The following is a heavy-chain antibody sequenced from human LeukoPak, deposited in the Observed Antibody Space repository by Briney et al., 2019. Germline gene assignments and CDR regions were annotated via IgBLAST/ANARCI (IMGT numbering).Heavy chain of an antibody. CDR3: ARTVVVVPAATYYFDY. J-gene: IGHJ4*02. V-gene: IGHV1-3*01. CDR2: VNAGNGNT. CDR1: GYTSTSYA. Sequence: ASVKVSCKASGYTSTSYAMHWVRQAPGQRLEWMGWVNAGNGNTKYSQKFQGRVTITRDTSASTAYMELSSLRSEDTAVYYCARTVVVVPAATYYFDYWGQGTLVTVSS. D-gene: IGHD2-2*01.